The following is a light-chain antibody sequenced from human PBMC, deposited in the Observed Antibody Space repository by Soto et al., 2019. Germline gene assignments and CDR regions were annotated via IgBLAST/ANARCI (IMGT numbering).Light chain of an antibody. Sequence: ELPKPPATLSFSPAERATPSGRASRSVNSYLAWFQQKPGQAPRLLIYDASNRAPGIPARFSGSGSGTDFTLTISSLEPEDFAVYYCQHRRSWPLAFGGGTKVEIK. CDR3: QHRRSWPLA. CDR1: RSVNSY. V-gene: IGKV3-11*01. J-gene: IGKJ4*01. CDR2: DAS.